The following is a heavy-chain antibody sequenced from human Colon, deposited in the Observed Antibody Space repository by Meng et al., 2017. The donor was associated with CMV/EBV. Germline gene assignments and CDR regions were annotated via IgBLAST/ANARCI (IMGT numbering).Heavy chain of an antibody. J-gene: IGHJ4*02. CDR3: AKDRGDYGDYLPDY. CDR1: RFTFSTYA. CDR2: ISGSGGST. V-gene: IGHV3-23*01. D-gene: IGHD4-17*01. Sequence: ASRFTFSTYAMSWVRQAPGKGLEWVSAISGSGGSTYYADSVKGRFTISRDNSKNTLYLQMNSLRAEDTAVYYCAKDRGDYGDYLPDYWGQGTLVTVSS.